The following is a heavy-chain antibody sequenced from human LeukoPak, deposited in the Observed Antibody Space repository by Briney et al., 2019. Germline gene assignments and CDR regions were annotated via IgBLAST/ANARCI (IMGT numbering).Heavy chain of an antibody. D-gene: IGHD6-13*01. CDR3: AKPKLPIAAAGMFDP. V-gene: IGHV3-23*01. CDR2: IIGGGGST. Sequence: GGSLRLSCAAAGFTFSSYAMSWVRQAPGKGLEWVSAIIGGGGSTYYAASVKGRFTISRDNSKNTLYLQMNSLRAEDTAVYYCAKPKLPIAAAGMFDPWGQGTLVTVSS. J-gene: IGHJ5*02. CDR1: GFTFSSYA.